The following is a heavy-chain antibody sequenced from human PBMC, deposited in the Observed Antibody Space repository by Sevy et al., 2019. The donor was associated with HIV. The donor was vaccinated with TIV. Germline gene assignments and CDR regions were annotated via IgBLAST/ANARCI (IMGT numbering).Heavy chain of an antibody. CDR2: INPNSGGT. Sequence: ASLKVSCQASGYTFNGYYIHWVRQAPGQGLEWMGRINPNSGGTNYAQKFQGRVTMTRDTSISTAYMELSRLRSDDTAVYYCACYAIDVFYIWGQGTTVTVSS. D-gene: IGHD3-16*01. CDR3: ACYAIDVFYI. V-gene: IGHV1-2*06. J-gene: IGHJ3*02. CDR1: GYTFNGYY.